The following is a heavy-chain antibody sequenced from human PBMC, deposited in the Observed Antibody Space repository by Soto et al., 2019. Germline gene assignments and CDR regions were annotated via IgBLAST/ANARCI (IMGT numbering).Heavy chain of an antibody. Sequence: QVQLQESGPGLVKPSGTLSLTCAVSGGSISTSNWWSWVRQPPGKGLEWIGEVYRTGSTNYNPSLESRLTKSGDKSKNQFSLKLTSVTAADTAVYYCARARATIAAAAIFDCWGQGTLVTVSS. V-gene: IGHV4-4*02. D-gene: IGHD6-13*01. CDR2: VYRTGST. CDR3: ARARATIAAAAIFDC. CDR1: GGSISTSNW. J-gene: IGHJ4*02.